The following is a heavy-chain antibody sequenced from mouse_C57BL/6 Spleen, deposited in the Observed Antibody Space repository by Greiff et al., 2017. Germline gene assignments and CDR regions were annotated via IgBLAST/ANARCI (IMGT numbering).Heavy chain of an antibody. V-gene: IGHV1-52*01. D-gene: IGHD2-2*01. J-gene: IGHJ4*01. Sequence: QVQLQQPGAELVRPGSSVKLSCKASGYTFTSYWMHWVKQRPIQGLEWIGNIDPSDSETHSNQKFKDKATLTVDKSSSTAYMQLSSLTSEDSAVYYCARHTMVTTRYAMDYWGQGTSVTVSS. CDR2: IDPSDSET. CDR1: GYTFTSYW. CDR3: ARHTMVTTRYAMDY.